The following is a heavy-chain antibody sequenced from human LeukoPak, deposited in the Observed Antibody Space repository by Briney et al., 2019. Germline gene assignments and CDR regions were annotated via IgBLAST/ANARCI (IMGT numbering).Heavy chain of an antibody. Sequence: GGSLRLSCAASGFTFSDYYMSWIRQAPGKGLEWVSYISSSGSTIYYADSVKGRFTISRDNAKNSLYLQMNSLRAEDTAVYYCARDRGTYYDILTGSQDYWGQGTLVTASS. V-gene: IGHV3-11*04. J-gene: IGHJ4*02. D-gene: IGHD3-9*01. CDR2: ISSSGSTI. CDR3: ARDRGTYYDILTGSQDY. CDR1: GFTFSDYY.